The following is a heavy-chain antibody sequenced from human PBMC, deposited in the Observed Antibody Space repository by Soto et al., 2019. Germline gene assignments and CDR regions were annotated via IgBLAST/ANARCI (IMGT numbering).Heavy chain of an antibody. V-gene: IGHV3-30*18. CDR2: ISYDGSNK. CDR3: EKGFFPMIVVVVVDY. J-gene: IGHJ4*02. CDR1: GFTFSSYG. Sequence: PGGSLRLSCAASGFTFSSYGMHWVRQAPGKGREWVAVISYDGSNKYYADSVKGRFTISRDNSKNTLYLQMNSLRAEDTAVYYCEKGFFPMIVVVVVDYWGQGTLVTVYS. D-gene: IGHD3-22*01.